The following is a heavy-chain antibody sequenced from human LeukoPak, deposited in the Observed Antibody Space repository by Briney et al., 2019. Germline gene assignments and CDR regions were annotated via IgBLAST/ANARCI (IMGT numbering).Heavy chain of an antibody. V-gene: IGHV3-7*01. Sequence: GGSLRLSCVASGFTFSSSWMSWVRQGPGKGPEWVANMNQDGSRKFYVDSVEGRFTISRDNAKNSLFLEVNGLRDEDTAVYYCTRDSQGSGTYSTDHWGQGTLVTVSS. CDR1: GFTFSSSW. D-gene: IGHD3-10*01. CDR2: MNQDGSRK. J-gene: IGHJ4*02. CDR3: TRDSQGSGTYSTDH.